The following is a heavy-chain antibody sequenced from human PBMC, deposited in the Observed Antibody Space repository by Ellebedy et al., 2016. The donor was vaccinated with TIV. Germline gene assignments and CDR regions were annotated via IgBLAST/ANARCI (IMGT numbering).Heavy chain of an antibody. Sequence: ASVKVSCXASGYTFTSYDIHWVRQAPGQGLELMGWVNPNSGYTGYAQMFQGRVTMTRNTSINTAYMELRSLRSDDTAVYYCGTPMVGDFSYYYMDVWGKGTTVTVSS. V-gene: IGHV1-8*01. J-gene: IGHJ6*03. CDR1: GYTFTSYD. CDR2: VNPNSGYT. D-gene: IGHD5-18*01. CDR3: GTPMVGDFSYYYMDV.